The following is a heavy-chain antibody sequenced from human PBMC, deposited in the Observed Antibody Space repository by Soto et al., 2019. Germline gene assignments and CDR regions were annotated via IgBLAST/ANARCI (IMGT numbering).Heavy chain of an antibody. Sequence: QVQLVQSGAEVKKPGSSVKVSCKASGGTFSSYAITWVRQAPGQGLEWMGGIIPIFGTTNYAQKVQARVTITADESTRTAYMELSSLRSENTAVYYCARDRGPSSASYPSWFDPWGQGTLVTVSS. D-gene: IGHD3-22*01. J-gene: IGHJ5*02. CDR2: IIPIFGTT. CDR1: GGTFSSYA. CDR3: ARDRGPSSASYPSWFDP. V-gene: IGHV1-69*12.